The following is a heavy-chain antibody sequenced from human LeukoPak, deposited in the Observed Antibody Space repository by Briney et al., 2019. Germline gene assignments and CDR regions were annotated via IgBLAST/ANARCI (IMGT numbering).Heavy chain of an antibody. J-gene: IGHJ4*02. Sequence: PGGSLRLSCAASGFTFSSYAMHWVRQAPGKGLEWVAVISYDGSNKYYADSVKGRFTISRDNSKNTLYLQMNSLRAEDTAVYYCAKHPGIYVDWGVDYWGQGTLVTVSS. CDR2: ISYDGSNK. V-gene: IGHV3-30-3*02. CDR3: AKHPGIYVDWGVDY. D-gene: IGHD3-9*01. CDR1: GFTFSSYA.